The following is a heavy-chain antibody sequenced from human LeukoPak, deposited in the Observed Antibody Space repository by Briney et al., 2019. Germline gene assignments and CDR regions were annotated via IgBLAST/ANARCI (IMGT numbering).Heavy chain of an antibody. J-gene: IGHJ4*02. D-gene: IGHD5-18*01. CDR2: IIPIFGTA. CDR3: ARPDEDRGYSYGYNY. Sequence: ASVKVSCRASGGTFSSYAISWVRQAPGQGLEWMGGIIPIFGTANYAQKFQGRVTITADESTSTAYMELSSLRSEDTAVYYCARPDEDRGYSYGYNYWGQGTLVTVSS. V-gene: IGHV1-69*13. CDR1: GGTFSSYA.